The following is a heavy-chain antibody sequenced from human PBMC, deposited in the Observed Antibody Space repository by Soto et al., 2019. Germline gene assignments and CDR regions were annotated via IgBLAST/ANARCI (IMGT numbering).Heavy chain of an antibody. Sequence: GSLRLSCAASGFTFSSYWMSWVRQAPGKGLEWVANIKQDGSEKYYVDSVKGRFTISRDNAKNSLYLQMNSLRAEDTAVYYCARDPPPLDYYDSSGYFQTRRGGRRYGMDVWGQGTTVTVSS. V-gene: IGHV3-7*01. J-gene: IGHJ6*02. CDR3: ARDPPPLDYYDSSGYFQTRRGGRRYGMDV. D-gene: IGHD3-22*01. CDR1: GFTFSSYW. CDR2: IKQDGSEK.